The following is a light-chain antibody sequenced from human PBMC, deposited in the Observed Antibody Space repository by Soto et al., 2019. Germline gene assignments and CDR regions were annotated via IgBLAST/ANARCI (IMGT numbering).Light chain of an antibody. CDR3: SSYTSSSTQV. CDR2: DVS. CDR1: SSDVGGYNY. Sequence: QSVLTQPASVSGSPGQSITISCTGTSSDVGGYNYVSWYQQHPGKAPKLMIYDVSNRPSGVSNRFSGSKSGNTASLTISGLQAEDEADYYCSSYTSSSTQVFGTGPKVPVL. J-gene: IGLJ1*01. V-gene: IGLV2-14*01.